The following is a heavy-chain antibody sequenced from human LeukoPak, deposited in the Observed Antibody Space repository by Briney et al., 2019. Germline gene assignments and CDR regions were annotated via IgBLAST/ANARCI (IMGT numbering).Heavy chain of an antibody. V-gene: IGHV1-18*01. D-gene: IGHD3-16*02. CDR2: ISAYNGNT. J-gene: IGHJ4*02. Sequence: GASVKDSCKASGYTFTSYGISWVRQAPGQGLEWMGWISAYNGNTNYAQKLQGRVTMTTDTSTSTAYMELRSLRSDDTAVYYCASSWGLGELSSYYFDYWGQGTLVTVSS. CDR1: GYTFTSYG. CDR3: ASSWGLGELSSYYFDY.